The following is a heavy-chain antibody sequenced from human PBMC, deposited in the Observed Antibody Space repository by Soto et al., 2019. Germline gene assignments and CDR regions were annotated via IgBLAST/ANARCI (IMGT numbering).Heavy chain of an antibody. Sequence: PSETLSLTCTVSGGYISSYYLSWVRQDPGKGLEWVSAISGSGGSTYYADSVKGRFTISRDNSKNTLYLQMNSLRAEDTAVYYCAKANVLRYFDWSPKPYYYYGMDVWGQGTTVTVSS. V-gene: IGHV3-23*01. D-gene: IGHD3-9*01. J-gene: IGHJ6*02. CDR3: AKANVLRYFDWSPKPYYYYGMDV. CDR2: ISGSGGST. CDR1: GGYISSYY.